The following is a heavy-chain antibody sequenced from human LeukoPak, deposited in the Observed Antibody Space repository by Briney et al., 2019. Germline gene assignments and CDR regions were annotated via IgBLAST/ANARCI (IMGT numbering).Heavy chain of an antibody. CDR2: INASNGKT. CDR1: GYTFTSYA. J-gene: IGHJ6*04. Sequence: ASVKVSCKASGYTFTSYAMHWVRQAPGQRLEWMGWINASNGKTKYSQKFKGRVTITRDTSSTTAYMELLSLISEDTTVYYCARDLFVDYDYYYYGIDVWGKGTTVTVSS. D-gene: IGHD4-17*01. V-gene: IGHV1-3*01. CDR3: ARDLFVDYDYYYYGIDV.